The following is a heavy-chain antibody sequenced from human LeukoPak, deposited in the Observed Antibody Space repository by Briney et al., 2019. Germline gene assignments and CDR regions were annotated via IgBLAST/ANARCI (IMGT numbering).Heavy chain of an antibody. J-gene: IGHJ4*02. D-gene: IGHD2-21*01. CDR1: GGSISSYY. CDR3: ASLWSRTGYFDY. Sequence: SETLSLTCTVSGGSISSYYWSWIRQPAGKGLEWIGRIYTSGSTNYNPSLKSRVTMSVDTSKNQFSLTLSSVTAADTAVYYCASLWSRTGYFDYWGQGTLVTVSS. CDR2: IYTSGST. V-gene: IGHV4-4*07.